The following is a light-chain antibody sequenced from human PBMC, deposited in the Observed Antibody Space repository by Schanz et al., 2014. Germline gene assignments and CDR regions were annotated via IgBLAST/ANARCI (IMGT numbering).Light chain of an antibody. CDR2: DVS. Sequence: QSALTQPRSVSGSPGQSVTISCTGTSSYVGGYNYVSWYQQHPGKAPKLMIFDVSQRPSGVPDRFSASKSGNTASLTISGLQTEDEADYYCCSYAGSYTVVAFGGGTKVTVL. CDR1: SSYVGGYNY. V-gene: IGLV2-11*01. J-gene: IGLJ2*01. CDR3: CSYAGSYTVVA.